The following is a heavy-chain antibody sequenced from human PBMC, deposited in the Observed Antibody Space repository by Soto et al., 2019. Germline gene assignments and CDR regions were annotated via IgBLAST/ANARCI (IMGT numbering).Heavy chain of an antibody. CDR1: GGSSRAYH. CDR3: AGGPRYWSFAL. J-gene: IGHJ2*01. V-gene: IGHV4-34*01. Sequence: TLSLTCSVYGGSSRAYHWSWIRQSPGEGLEWIGEFSYSGSLNYNPSLKRRVAVSLDTSTDHFSLTMTSVTAADTGVYFCAGGPRYWSFALWGRGTLVTVS. D-gene: IGHD1-20*01. CDR2: FSYSGSL.